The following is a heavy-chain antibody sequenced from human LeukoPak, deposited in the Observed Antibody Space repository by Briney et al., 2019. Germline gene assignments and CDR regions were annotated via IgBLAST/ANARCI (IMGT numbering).Heavy chain of an antibody. V-gene: IGHV3-15*01. Sequence: GGSLRLSCAASGFTFSSYELNWVRQAPGKGLEWVAQIKTETDGGTTDYAAPVKGRFTISRDGSKNMVFLQMNSLKTDDTALYYCTWSGLKIESWGQGTLVTVSS. CDR3: TWSGLKIES. D-gene: IGHD3-3*01. J-gene: IGHJ4*02. CDR2: IKTETDGGTT. CDR1: GFTFSSYE.